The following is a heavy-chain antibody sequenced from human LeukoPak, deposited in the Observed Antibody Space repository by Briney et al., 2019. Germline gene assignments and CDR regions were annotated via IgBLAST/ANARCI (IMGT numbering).Heavy chain of an antibody. CDR1: GGSFSGYY. CDR3: ARDHKRYYDFWSGYYTGWFDP. CDR2: INHSGST. D-gene: IGHD3-3*01. Sequence: PSETLSLTCAVYGGSFSGYYCSWIRQPPGKGLEWIGEINHSGSTNYNPSLKSRVTISIDTSKTQFSLKLSSVTAADTAVYYCARDHKRYYDFWSGYYTGWFDPWGQGTLVTVSS. V-gene: IGHV4-34*01. J-gene: IGHJ5*02.